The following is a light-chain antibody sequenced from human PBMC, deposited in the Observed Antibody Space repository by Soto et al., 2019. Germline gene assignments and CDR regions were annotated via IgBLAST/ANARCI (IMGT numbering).Light chain of an antibody. CDR2: WAS. Sequence: DIVMTQSPDSLAVSLGERATINCKSSQSVLYSSNNKNYLAGYQQKPGQPTNLLIYWASTRESGVPDRFSGSESGTDFTLTISSLQAEDVAVYYCQQYYSTPLLTFGGGTKVEIK. CDR1: QSVLYSSNNKNY. J-gene: IGKJ4*01. CDR3: QQYYSTPLLT. V-gene: IGKV4-1*01.